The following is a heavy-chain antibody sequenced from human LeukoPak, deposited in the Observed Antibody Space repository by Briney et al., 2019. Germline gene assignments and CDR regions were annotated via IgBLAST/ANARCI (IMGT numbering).Heavy chain of an antibody. J-gene: IGHJ6*02. D-gene: IGHD6-13*01. CDR1: GYTFTSYG. Sequence: ASVKVSCKASGYTFTSYGISWVRQAPGQGLEWMGWISAYNGNTNYAQKLQGRVTMTTDTSTSTAYMELRSLRSDDTAVYYCARVELTETSSWVYYHGMDVWGQGTTVTVSS. CDR3: ARVELTETSSWVYYHGMDV. CDR2: ISAYNGNT. V-gene: IGHV1-18*01.